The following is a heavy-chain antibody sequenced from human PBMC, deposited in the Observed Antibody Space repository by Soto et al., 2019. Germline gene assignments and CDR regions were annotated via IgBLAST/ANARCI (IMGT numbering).Heavy chain of an antibody. D-gene: IGHD1-26*01. CDR1: GYTFTSYD. CDR2: MNPNSGNR. CDR3: AREKSSYGMDV. J-gene: IGHJ6*02. Sequence: QVQLVQSGAEVKKPGASVKVSCKASGYTFTSYDINWVRQATGQGLEWMGWMNPNSGNRGYAQKSQGRVTMTRNTSKSTAYRELSSLRSEDTTESYRAREKSSYGMDVWGQGTTVTVS. V-gene: IGHV1-8*01.